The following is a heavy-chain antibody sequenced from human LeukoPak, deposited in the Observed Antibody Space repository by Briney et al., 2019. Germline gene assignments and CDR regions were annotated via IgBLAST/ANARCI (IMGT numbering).Heavy chain of an antibody. Sequence: ASVKVSCKASGYTFTSYYMHWVRQAPGQGLEWMGIINPSGGSTSYAQKFQDRVTITRDRSMSTAYMELSSLRPEDTAMYYCAPESPFDPWGQGTLVTVSS. J-gene: IGHJ5*02. CDR2: INPSGGST. V-gene: IGHV1-46*01. CDR1: GYTFTSYY. CDR3: APESPFDP.